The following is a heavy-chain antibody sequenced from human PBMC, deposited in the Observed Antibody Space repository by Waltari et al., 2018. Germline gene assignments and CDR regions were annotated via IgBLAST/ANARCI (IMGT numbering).Heavy chain of an antibody. CDR3: AGDRLGYSSSAVGVY. CDR2: INPGSGGR. J-gene: IGHJ4*02. V-gene: IGHV1-2*06. CDR1: GYTFTGYY. Sequence: QVQLVQSGAEVKKPGASVKVSCKASGYTFTGYYMHWVRQAPGQGLEWMGRINPGSGGRNYEEKFQGRVSMTRDTSISTAYMELSRLRCDDTAVYYCAGDRLGYSSSAVGVYWGQGTLVTVSS. D-gene: IGHD6-6*01.